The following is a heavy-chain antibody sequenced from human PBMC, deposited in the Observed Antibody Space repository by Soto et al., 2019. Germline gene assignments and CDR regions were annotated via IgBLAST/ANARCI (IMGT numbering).Heavy chain of an antibody. Sequence: SVKVSCRASGFIFTSSSVQWARQARGQRLEWIGWITVGTGNTNYAQKFQERVTITRDMSTSAAYMELSNLRSEDTAIYYCAAGDSSGYYGGWGQGTQVTVSS. D-gene: IGHD3-22*01. CDR1: GFIFTSSS. CDR2: ITVGTGNT. CDR3: AAGDSSGYYGG. J-gene: IGHJ4*02. V-gene: IGHV1-58*01.